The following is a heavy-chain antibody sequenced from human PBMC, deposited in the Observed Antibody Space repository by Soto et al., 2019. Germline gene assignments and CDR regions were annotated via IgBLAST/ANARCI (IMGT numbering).Heavy chain of an antibody. D-gene: IGHD6-25*01. V-gene: IGHV3-66*01. CDR3: ARDIRGIAAS. Sequence: APGKGLEWVSVIYSGGSTYYADSVKGRFTISRDNSKNTLYLQMSSLRAEDTAVYYCARDIRGIAASWGQGTLVTVSS. J-gene: IGHJ4*02. CDR2: IYSGGST.